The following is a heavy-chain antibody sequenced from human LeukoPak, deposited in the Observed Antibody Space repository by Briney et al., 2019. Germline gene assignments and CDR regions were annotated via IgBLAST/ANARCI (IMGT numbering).Heavy chain of an antibody. CDR3: ARLEYSSSPFDY. CDR1: GFTFSSYS. Sequence: PGGSLRPSCAASGFTFSSYSMNWVRQAPGKGLEWVSSISSSSSYIYYADSVKGRFTISRDNAKNSLYLQMNSLRAEDTAVYYYARLEYSSSPFDYWGQGTLVTVSS. CDR2: ISSSSSYI. V-gene: IGHV3-21*01. J-gene: IGHJ4*02. D-gene: IGHD6-6*01.